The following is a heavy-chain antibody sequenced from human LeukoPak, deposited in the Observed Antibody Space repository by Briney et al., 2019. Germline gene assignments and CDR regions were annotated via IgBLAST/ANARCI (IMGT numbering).Heavy chain of an antibody. CDR3: ARPLRVTMVRGAAFRASSDFDP. J-gene: IGHJ5*02. Sequence: SETLSLTCTVSGGSISSYYWSWIRQPPGKGLEWIGYIYYSGSTNYNPSLKSRVTISVDTSKNQFSLKLSSVTAADTAVYYCARPLRVTMVRGAAFRASSDFDPWGQGTLVTVSS. CDR2: IYYSGST. CDR1: GGSISSYY. D-gene: IGHD3-10*01. V-gene: IGHV4-59*01.